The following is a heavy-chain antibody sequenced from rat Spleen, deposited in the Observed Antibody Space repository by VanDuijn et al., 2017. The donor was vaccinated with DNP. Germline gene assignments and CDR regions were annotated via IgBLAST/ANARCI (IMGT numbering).Heavy chain of an antibody. CDR3: TTDNSGLNWFAF. D-gene: IGHD4-3*01. J-gene: IGHJ3*01. CDR2: IYYDGRST. Sequence: EVRLVESGGGLVQPGRSLRLSCAASGFTFSDYYMAWVRQAPSKGLELVAYIYYDGRSTYYGDSVKGRFTISRDYAKTSLYLQMDSLRSEDTATYYCTTDNSGLNWFAFWGQGTLVTVSS. CDR1: GFTFSDYY. V-gene: IGHV5-20*01.